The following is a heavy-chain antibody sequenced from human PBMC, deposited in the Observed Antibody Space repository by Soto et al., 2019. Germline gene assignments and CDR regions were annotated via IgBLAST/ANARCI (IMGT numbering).Heavy chain of an antibody. CDR2: IYYSGST. D-gene: IGHD3-22*01. CDR1: GGSISSYY. CDR3: ARVGGYYYDSSGYFHGMDV. Sequence: PSQTLSLTCTVSGGSISSYYWSWIRQPPGKGLEWIGYIYYSGSTNYNPSLKSRVTISVDTSKNQFSLKLSSVTAADTAVYYCARVGGYYYDSSGYFHGMDVWGQGNTVTVSS. J-gene: IGHJ6*02. V-gene: IGHV4-59*01.